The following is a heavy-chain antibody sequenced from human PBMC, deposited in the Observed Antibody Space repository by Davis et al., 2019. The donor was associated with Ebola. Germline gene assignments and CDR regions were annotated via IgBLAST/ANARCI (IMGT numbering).Heavy chain of an antibody. CDR3: ARLCNWNYVIVCSFDI. J-gene: IGHJ3*02. V-gene: IGHV1-46*01. D-gene: IGHD1-7*01. CDR2: INPSGGST. CDR1: GGTFSSYA. Sequence: ASVKVSCKASGGTFSSYAISWVRQAPGQGLEWMGIINPSGGSTSYAQKFQGRVTMTRDTSTSTVYMELSSLRSEDTAVYYCARLCNWNYVIVCSFDIWGQGTMVTVSS.